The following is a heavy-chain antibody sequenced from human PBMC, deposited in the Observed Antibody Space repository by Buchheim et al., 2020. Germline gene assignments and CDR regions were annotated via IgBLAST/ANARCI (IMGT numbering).Heavy chain of an antibody. CDR1: GGSFSGYY. V-gene: IGHV4-34*01. J-gene: IGHJ4*02. CDR2: INHSGST. CDR3: ARGIGYFDGRGGY. D-gene: IGHD3-9*01. Sequence: QVQLQQWGAGLLKPSETLSLTCAVYGGSFSGYYWSWIRQPPGKGLEWIGEINHSGSTNYNPSLKSRVTISVDRSKNQFSLKLSSVTAADTAVYYCARGIGYFDGRGGYWGQGTL.